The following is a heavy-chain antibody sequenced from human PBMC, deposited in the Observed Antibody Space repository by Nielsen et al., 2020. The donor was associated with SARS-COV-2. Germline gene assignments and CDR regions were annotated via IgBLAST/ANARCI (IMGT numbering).Heavy chain of an antibody. J-gene: IGHJ5*02. V-gene: IGHV4-39*01. CDR2: VYYRGSS. CDR3: ARVTGYQIVFGNWFDP. Sequence: WVRQPPGKGLECIGIVYYRGSSYYNPSLQSRVTISVDTSKNQFSLKLSSVTAADTAFYYCARVTGYQIVFGNWFDPWGQGTLVTVSS. D-gene: IGHD2-2*01.